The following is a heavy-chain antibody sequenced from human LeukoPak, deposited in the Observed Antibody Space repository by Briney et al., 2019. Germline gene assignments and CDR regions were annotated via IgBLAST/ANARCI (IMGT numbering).Heavy chain of an antibody. V-gene: IGHV1-46*01. CDR3: ARDLPRYDSSGYYYDSTFDY. J-gene: IGHJ4*02. D-gene: IGHD3-22*01. CDR1: GYTFTSYY. CDR2: INPSGGST. Sequence: GASVKVSCKASGYTFTSYYMHWVRQAPGQGLEWMGIINPSGGSTSYAQKFQGRVTMTMDMSTSTVYMELSSLRSEDTAVYYCARDLPRYDSSGYYYDSTFDYWGQGTLVTVSS.